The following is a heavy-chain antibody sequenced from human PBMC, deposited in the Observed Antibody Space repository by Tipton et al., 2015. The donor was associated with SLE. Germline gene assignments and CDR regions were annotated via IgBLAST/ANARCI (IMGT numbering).Heavy chain of an antibody. CDR1: GGSISSSSYY. CDR2: IYYSGST. J-gene: IGHJ6*03. V-gene: IGHV4-39*07. D-gene: IGHD3-22*01. Sequence: TLSLTCTVSGGSISSSSYYWGWIRQPPGKGLEWIGSIYYSGSTYYNPSLKSRVTISVDTSKNQFSLKLSSVTAADTAVYYCARTDSSGQFAWGYYYYYMDVWGKGTTVTVSS. CDR3: ARTDSSGQFAWGYYYYYMDV.